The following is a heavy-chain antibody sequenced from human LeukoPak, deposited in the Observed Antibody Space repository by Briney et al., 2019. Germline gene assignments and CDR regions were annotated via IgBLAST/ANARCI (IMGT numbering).Heavy chain of an antibody. Sequence: GRSLRLSCAASGFTFSSYAMHWVRQAPGKGLEWVAVISYDGSNKYYADSVKGRFTISRDNSKNTLYLQMNSLRAEDTAVYYCAKDRYDSSGYYHAFDYWGQGTLVTVSS. CDR2: ISYDGSNK. CDR1: GFTFSSYA. J-gene: IGHJ4*02. D-gene: IGHD3-22*01. CDR3: AKDRYDSSGYYHAFDY. V-gene: IGHV3-30*01.